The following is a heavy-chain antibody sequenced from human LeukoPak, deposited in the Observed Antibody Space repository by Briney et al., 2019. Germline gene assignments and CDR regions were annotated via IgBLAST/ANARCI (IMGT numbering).Heavy chain of an antibody. V-gene: IGHV4-34*01. J-gene: IGHJ4*02. Sequence: SETLSLTCGVYGGYFCGFYWSWIRLPPGKGLEWIGEIYHSGSTNYNPSLKSRVTISVDKSKNQFSLKLSSVTAADTAVYYCARVVHSSGWYYFDYWGQGTLVTVSS. D-gene: IGHD6-19*01. CDR1: GGYFCGFY. CDR3: ARVVHSSGWYYFDY. CDR2: IYHSGST.